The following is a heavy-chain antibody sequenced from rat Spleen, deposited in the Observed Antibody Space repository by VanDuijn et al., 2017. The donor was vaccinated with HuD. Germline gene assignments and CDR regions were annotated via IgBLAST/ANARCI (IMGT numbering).Heavy chain of an antibody. CDR3: AVAGYGY. D-gene: IGHD4-3*01. CDR2: IDTDGSRT. CDR1: GFILNDYY. Sequence: EVKLVESGGGLVQPGRSLKLSCAASGFILNDYYMAWVRQAPTKGLEWVSSIDTDGSRTYYPDSVRGRFTISRDNAENTAYLQMNSLWSEDTATYYCAVAGYGYWGQGVVVTVSS. J-gene: IGHJ2*01. V-gene: IGHV5-25*01.